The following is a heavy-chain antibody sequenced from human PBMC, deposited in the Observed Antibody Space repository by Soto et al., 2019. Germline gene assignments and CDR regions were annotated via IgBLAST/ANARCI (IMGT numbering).Heavy chain of an antibody. CDR3: ARVRCGSSNCQQLYYYNHAMDV. CDR2: INPNSGGT. V-gene: IGHV1-2*04. J-gene: IGHJ6*02. D-gene: IGHD2-2*01. CDR1: GYTFTGYY. Sequence: GASVKVSCKASGYTFTGYYMHWVRQAPGQGLEWMGWINPNSGGTNYAQKFQGWVTMTRDTSISTAYMELSRLRSDDTAVYYCARVRCGSSNCQQLYYYNHAMDVWGQGTTVTVSS.